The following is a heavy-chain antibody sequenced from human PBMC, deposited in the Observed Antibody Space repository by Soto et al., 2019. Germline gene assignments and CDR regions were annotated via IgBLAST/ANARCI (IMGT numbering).Heavy chain of an antibody. CDR1: GFTFSGYS. Sequence: EVQLVESGGGLVKPGGSLRLSCAASGFTFSGYSMNWVRQAPGKGLEWVSSITSSSTYIYYADSVEGRFTISRDNAKNSLYLQMNRLRAEDTAVYYCARDQPSIAYYFDSWGQGTLVTVSS. CDR2: ITSSSTYI. V-gene: IGHV3-21*01. D-gene: IGHD3-3*02. CDR3: ARDQPSIAYYFDS. J-gene: IGHJ4*02.